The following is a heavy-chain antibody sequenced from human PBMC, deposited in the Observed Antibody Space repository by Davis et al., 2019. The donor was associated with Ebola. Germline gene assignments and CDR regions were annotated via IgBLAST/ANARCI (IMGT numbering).Heavy chain of an antibody. Sequence: HTGGSLRLSCAASGFTFSNYWMHWVRQAPGKGLVWVSRISTDGSNTNYADSVKGRFTISRDNAKNTLYLQMNSLRAEDTAVYYCARGPSTGNSFTYWGQGTLVTVSS. CDR3: ARGPSTGNSFTY. CDR1: GFTFSNYW. J-gene: IGHJ4*02. V-gene: IGHV3-74*01. CDR2: ISTDGSNT. D-gene: IGHD6-13*01.